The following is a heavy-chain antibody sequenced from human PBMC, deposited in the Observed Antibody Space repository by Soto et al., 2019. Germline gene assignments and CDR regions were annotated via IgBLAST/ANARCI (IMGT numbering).Heavy chain of an antibody. CDR3: AKPTPLGPTFDY. J-gene: IGHJ4*02. Sequence: GSLRLSCAASGFTFSSYALTCFRQAPGKGLEWVSAISNNGGSTYYADSVKGRFTISRDNSKSTLYLQMNSLRAEDTAVYYCAKPTPLGPTFDYWGQGTLVTVSS. CDR1: GFTFSSYA. V-gene: IGHV3-23*01. CDR2: ISNNGGST.